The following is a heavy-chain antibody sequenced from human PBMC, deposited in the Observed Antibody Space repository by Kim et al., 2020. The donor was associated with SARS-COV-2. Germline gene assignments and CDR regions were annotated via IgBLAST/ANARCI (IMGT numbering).Heavy chain of an antibody. Sequence: VRGRFTITRDNAKNSLYLQMSSLRAEDRAVYFCARENDILTGYSTNAFDIWGQGTMVTVSS. V-gene: IGHV3-11*06. D-gene: IGHD3-9*01. CDR3: ARENDILTGYSTNAFDI. J-gene: IGHJ3*02.